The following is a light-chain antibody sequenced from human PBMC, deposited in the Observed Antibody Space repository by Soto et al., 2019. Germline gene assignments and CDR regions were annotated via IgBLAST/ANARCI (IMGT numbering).Light chain of an antibody. CDR3: ASWDDSLSGRYV. J-gene: IGLJ1*01. CDR2: RNS. CDR1: NSNIGSNF. Sequence: QSGLTHPPSASGTPGQRVTISCSGNNSNIGSNFVYWYQQFPGTAPKLLIHRNSQRPSGVPDRFSGSKSGTSASLAISGLRSEDDADYYCASWDDSLSGRYVFGSGTKVTV. V-gene: IGLV1-47*01.